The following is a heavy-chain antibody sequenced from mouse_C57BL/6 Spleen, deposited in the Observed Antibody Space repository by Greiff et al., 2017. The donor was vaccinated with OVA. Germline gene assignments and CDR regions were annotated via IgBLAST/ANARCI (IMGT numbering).Heavy chain of an antibody. Sequence: EVMLVESGGGLVKPGGSLKLSCAASGFTFSSYAMSWVRQTPEKRLEWVATISDGGSYTYYPDNVKGRFTISRDNAKNNLYLQMSHLKSEDTAMYYCARVYYGSSPFDYWGQGTTLTVSS. D-gene: IGHD1-1*01. CDR1: GFTFSSYA. CDR3: ARVYYGSSPFDY. V-gene: IGHV5-4*03. CDR2: ISDGGSYT. J-gene: IGHJ2*01.